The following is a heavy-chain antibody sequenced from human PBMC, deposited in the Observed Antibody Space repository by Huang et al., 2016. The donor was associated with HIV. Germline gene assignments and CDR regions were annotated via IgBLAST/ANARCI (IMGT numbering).Heavy chain of an antibody. D-gene: IGHD3-3*01. CDR3: ARTGVAVSDDPEYFQH. CDR1: GDSINSNTFY. Sequence: LQESGPGLVGPSETLSLTCAVSGDSINSNTFYWGWIRRPPGKALEWIGSIYYSGTTYYNPALKRRARIAVAASKNRIFLHLRSVTAADTGVYYCARTGVAVSDDPEYFQHWGQGALVTIS. J-gene: IGHJ1*01. V-gene: IGHV4-39*02. CDR2: IYYSGTT.